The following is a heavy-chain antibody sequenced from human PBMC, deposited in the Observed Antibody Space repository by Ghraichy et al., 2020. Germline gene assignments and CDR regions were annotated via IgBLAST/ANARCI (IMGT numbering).Heavy chain of an antibody. CDR2: IYTSGST. J-gene: IGHJ6*02. D-gene: IGHD3-3*01. CDR1: GGSISSYY. Sequence: SETLSLTCTVSGGSISSYYWSWIRQPAGKGLEWIGRIYTSGSTNYNPSLKSRVTMSVDTSKNQFSLKLSSVTAADTAVYYCAREDGLRFLDRYYYGMDVWGQGTTVTVSS. CDR3: AREDGLRFLDRYYYGMDV. V-gene: IGHV4-4*07.